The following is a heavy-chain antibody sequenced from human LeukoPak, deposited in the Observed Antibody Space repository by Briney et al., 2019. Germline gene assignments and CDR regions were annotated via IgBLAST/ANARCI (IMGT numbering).Heavy chain of an antibody. D-gene: IGHD6-19*01. J-gene: IGHJ3*02. CDR2: IYTSGST. CDR3: ARDPYSSGWYDAFDI. Sequence: SETLSLTCTVSGGSISSYYWSWIRQPAGKGLEWIGRIYTSGSTNYNPSLKSRVTMSVDTSKNQFSLKLSSVTAADTPVYYCARDPYSSGWYDAFDIWGQGTMVTVSS. CDR1: GGSISSYY. V-gene: IGHV4-4*07.